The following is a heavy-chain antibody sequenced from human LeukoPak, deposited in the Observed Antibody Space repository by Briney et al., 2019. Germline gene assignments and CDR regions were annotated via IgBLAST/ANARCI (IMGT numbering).Heavy chain of an antibody. J-gene: IGHJ4*02. Sequence: KSSETLSLTCAVYGGSFSGYYWSWIRQPPGKGLEWIGEINHSGSTNYNPSLKSRVTISVDTSKNQFSLKLSSVTAADTAVYYCASGHDYVWGSYRYTSGSFDYWGQGTLVTVSS. CDR1: GGSFSGYY. CDR2: INHSGST. CDR3: ASGHDYVWGSYRYTSGSFDY. V-gene: IGHV4-34*01. D-gene: IGHD3-16*02.